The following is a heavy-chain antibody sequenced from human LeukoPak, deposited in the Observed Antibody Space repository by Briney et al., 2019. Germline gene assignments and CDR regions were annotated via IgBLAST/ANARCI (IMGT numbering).Heavy chain of an antibody. CDR2: ISGNGDRS. D-gene: IGHD3-10*01. CDR3: ARLGSGSTLDC. J-gene: IGHJ4*02. Sequence: GGSLRLSCAASGFTFSSYTMYWVRQAPGKGLEWVSAISGNGDRSHYADFVKGRFTISRDNSKNTLYLQMNSLRAEDTAVYYCARLGSGSTLDCWGQGILVTVSS. V-gene: IGHV3-23*01. CDR1: GFTFSSYT.